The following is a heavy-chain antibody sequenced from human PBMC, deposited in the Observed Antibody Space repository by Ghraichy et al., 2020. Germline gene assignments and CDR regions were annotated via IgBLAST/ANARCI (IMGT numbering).Heavy chain of an antibody. Sequence: GGSLRLSCAASGFTFSSYGMHWVRQAPGKGLEWVAVIWYDGGNKYYADSVKGRFTISRDHAKNTLYLQMNSLRAEDTAVYYCARDGGVCSRNFGTPCHYFDSWGQGTLVTVSS. V-gene: IGHV3-33*01. CDR1: GFTFSSYG. CDR2: IWYDGGNK. CDR3: ARDGGVCSRNFGTPCHYFDS. J-gene: IGHJ4*02. D-gene: IGHD2-2*01.